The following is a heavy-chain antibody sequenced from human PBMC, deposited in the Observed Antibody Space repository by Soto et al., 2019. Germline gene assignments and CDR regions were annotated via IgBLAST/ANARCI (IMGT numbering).Heavy chain of an antibody. CDR2: IYTGCGT. Sequence: EVQLVESGGGLVQPGGSLRLSCAASGLTVSTNPMSWVRQAPGKGLEWVSVIYTGCGTHYAVSVKGRFNISRDNSKNTVHLQMNSLRPEDTAVYSCARDGSGHWGQGTLVTVSS. CDR1: GLTVSTNP. CDR3: ARDGSGH. V-gene: IGHV3-66*01. J-gene: IGHJ4*02.